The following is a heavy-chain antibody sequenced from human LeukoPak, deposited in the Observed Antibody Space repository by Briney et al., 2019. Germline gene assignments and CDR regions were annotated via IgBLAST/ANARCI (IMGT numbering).Heavy chain of an antibody. CDR2: IYTSGSI. V-gene: IGHV4-4*07. CDR1: GGSISSYY. D-gene: IGHD3-10*01. Sequence: SETLSLTCTVSGGSISSYYWSWIRQPAGKGLEWIGRIYTSGSITYNPSLKSRVSMSVDTSKNQFSLKLSSVTAADTAVYYCARRMSAMVRGVITSWGQGTLVTVSS. J-gene: IGHJ4*02. CDR3: ARRMSAMVRGVITS.